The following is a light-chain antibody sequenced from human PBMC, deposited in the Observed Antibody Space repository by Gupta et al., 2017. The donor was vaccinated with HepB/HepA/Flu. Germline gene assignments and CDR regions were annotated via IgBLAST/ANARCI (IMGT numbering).Light chain of an antibody. CDR2: INT. CDR1: HLGEKD. Sequence: SYYFTEPPSVSVSSGPTATITCSRDHLGEKDICWYQQKPGQSPVVVIYINTMRPSGIPERCSASKSGNTGTLNISGTQAMDEADYYCQAWDSGTRVFGGGTKLTVL. V-gene: IGLV3-1*01. J-gene: IGLJ3*02. CDR3: QAWDSGTRV.